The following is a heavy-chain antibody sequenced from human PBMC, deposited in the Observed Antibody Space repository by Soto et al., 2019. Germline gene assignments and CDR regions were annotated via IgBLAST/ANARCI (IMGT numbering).Heavy chain of an antibody. CDR3: VKGRGSFLVHFGLDV. CDR1: GFTFDDYA. D-gene: IGHD1-26*01. V-gene: IGHV3-9*01. CDR2: VDWNSGSV. J-gene: IGHJ6*02. Sequence: EVQLVESGGGFVQPGRSLRLSCIASGFTFDDYAMHWVRQAPGKGLEWVSSVDWNSGSVAYADSVKGRFTVSRDNARNSLFLQMKLLRVEYTALYYCVKGRGSFLVHFGLDVWGQGTTVTVSS.